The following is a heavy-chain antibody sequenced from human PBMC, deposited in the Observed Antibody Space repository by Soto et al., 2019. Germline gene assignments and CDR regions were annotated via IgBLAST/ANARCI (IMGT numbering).Heavy chain of an antibody. Sequence: PSQTLSLTCAISGDSVSSNSAAWNWIRQSPSRGLEWLGRTYYRSKWYNDYAVSVKSRISINPDTSKNQFSLQLNSVTSEDTAVYYCATQHSNSWYGNAFDIWGQGTLVTVSS. CDR2: TYYRSKWYN. V-gene: IGHV6-1*01. CDR3: ATQHSNSWYGNAFDI. CDR1: GDSVSSNSAA. D-gene: IGHD6-13*01. J-gene: IGHJ3*02.